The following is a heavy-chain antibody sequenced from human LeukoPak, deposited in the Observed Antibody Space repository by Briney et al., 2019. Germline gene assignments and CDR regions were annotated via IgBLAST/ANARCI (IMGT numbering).Heavy chain of an antibody. CDR2: VSAYNGNT. Sequence: ASVKVSCKASGGTFSSYAISWVRQAPGQGLEWVGWVSAYNGNTNCAQKLQGRVTMTTDTSTSTAYMELRSLRSDDTAVYYCARGTTLAVAPRGDWFDPWGQGTLVTVSS. J-gene: IGHJ5*02. CDR3: ARGTTLAVAPRGDWFDP. CDR1: GGTFSSYA. V-gene: IGHV1-18*01. D-gene: IGHD6-19*01.